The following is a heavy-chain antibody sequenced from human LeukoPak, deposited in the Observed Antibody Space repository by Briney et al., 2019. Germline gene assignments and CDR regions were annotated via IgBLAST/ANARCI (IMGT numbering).Heavy chain of an antibody. CDR1: GGSISSYY. J-gene: IGHJ4*02. CDR2: IYTSGST. D-gene: IGHD3-10*01. V-gene: IGHV4-4*07. Sequence: SETLSLTCTVSGGSISSYYWSWIRQPAGKGLEWIGRIYTSGSTNYNPSLKSRVTMSIDTSKNQFSLKLISVTAADTAMYYCARHTSYGHFDYWGQGTLVTASS. CDR3: ARHTSYGHFDY.